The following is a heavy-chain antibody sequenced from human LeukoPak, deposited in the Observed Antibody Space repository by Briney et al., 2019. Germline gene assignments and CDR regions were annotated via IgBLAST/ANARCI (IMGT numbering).Heavy chain of an antibody. V-gene: IGHV3-30-3*01. D-gene: IGHD5-12*01. Sequence: PGRSLRLSCAASGFTFSSYAMHWVRQAPGKGLEWVAVISYDGSNKYYADSVKGRFTISRDNSKNTLYLQMNSLRAEDTAVYYCAKDRLPYYFDYWGQGTLVTVSS. CDR3: AKDRLPYYFDY. CDR2: ISYDGSNK. CDR1: GFTFSSYA. J-gene: IGHJ4*02.